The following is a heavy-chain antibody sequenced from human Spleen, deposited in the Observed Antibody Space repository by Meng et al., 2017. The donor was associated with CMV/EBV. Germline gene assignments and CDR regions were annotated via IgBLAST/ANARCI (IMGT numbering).Heavy chain of an antibody. D-gene: IGHD2-8*02. J-gene: IGHJ1*01. CDR1: TFSDYA. V-gene: IGHV1-69*05. CDR2: FIPAFSTP. Sequence: TFSDYAVTWVRQGPGQGLEWMGGFIPAFSTPEYAQTFEGSVTILTDESTSTADMELRSLRSDATAVYFCAGGPKVTVVYVIIWPLDHWGQGTLVTVSS. CDR3: AGGPKVTVVYVIIWPLDH.